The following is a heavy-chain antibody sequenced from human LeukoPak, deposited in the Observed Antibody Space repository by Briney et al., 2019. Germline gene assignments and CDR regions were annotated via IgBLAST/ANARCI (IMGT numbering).Heavy chain of an antibody. CDR1: GFSFSGDA. V-gene: IGHV3-33*01. Sequence: GGSLRLSCAASGFSFSGDAIHWVRQAPGKGLEWVALIWSDGSQTKYAGSVKGRFTVSRDNSKNTAFLLMSGLTVEDTAVYYCAGAAGLGNYLIDYWGQGTLVTVSS. D-gene: IGHD3-16*01. J-gene: IGHJ4*02. CDR2: IWSDGSQT. CDR3: AGAAGLGNYLIDY.